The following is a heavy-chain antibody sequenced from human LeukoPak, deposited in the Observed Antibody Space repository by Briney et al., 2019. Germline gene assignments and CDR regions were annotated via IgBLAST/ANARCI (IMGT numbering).Heavy chain of an antibody. CDR2: IYSDGST. CDR1: GFTVSSNY. D-gene: IGHD3-22*01. J-gene: IGHJ4*02. V-gene: IGHV3-66*04. Sequence: QPGGSLRLSCAASGFTVSSNYMSWVRQAPGKGLEWVSVIYSDGSTYYADSVKGRFTISRDNSKNTLYFQMNSLRAEDTAVYYCARQIVVGLTDYFDYWGQGTLVTVSS. CDR3: ARQIVVGLTDYFDY.